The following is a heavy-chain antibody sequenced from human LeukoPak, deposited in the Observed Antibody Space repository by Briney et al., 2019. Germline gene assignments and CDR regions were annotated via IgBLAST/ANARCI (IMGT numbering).Heavy chain of an antibody. CDR2: IYSSRST. D-gene: IGHD3-3*01. V-gene: IGHV4-31*03. CDR1: GGSISSGGYY. J-gene: IGHJ6*02. CDR3: ARDRYDSYPMDV. Sequence: SETLSLTCTVSGGSISSGGYYWRWIRQHPGKGLEWIGYIYSSRSTYYNPSLKSRVSLSVDTSKNQFSLKLGSVTAAATAVYYCARDRYDSYPMDVWGQGTTVTVSS.